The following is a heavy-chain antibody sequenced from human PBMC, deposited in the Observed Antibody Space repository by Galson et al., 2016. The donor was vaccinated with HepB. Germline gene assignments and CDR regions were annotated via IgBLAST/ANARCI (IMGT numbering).Heavy chain of an antibody. CDR1: GFTFNTY. CDR2: LSGDGTTE. D-gene: IGHD3-10*01. Sequence: SLRLSCAAAGFTFNTYMHWVRQAPGKGLEWVAVLSGDGTTEYYADSVKGRFTISRENAKNTLYLQMDSLRPEDTAVYYCAKVIIKTRGRYFDHWGQGTLVAVSS. CDR3: AKVIIKTRGRYFDH. V-gene: IGHV3-30*18. J-gene: IGHJ4*02.